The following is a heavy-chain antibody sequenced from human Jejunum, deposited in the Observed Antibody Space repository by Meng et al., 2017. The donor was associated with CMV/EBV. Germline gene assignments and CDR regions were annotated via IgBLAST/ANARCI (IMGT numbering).Heavy chain of an antibody. D-gene: IGHD2-21*02. Sequence: SLSCAVHGGSFSGSYWGWIRQPPGKGLEWIGEIHLSGSANYNPSLKSRVTISLDTSKNHFSLNLTSVTAADTAVYYCARGYPMTVFDYWGQGTLVTVSS. V-gene: IGHV4-34*01. CDR1: GGSFSGSY. CDR2: IHLSGSA. CDR3: ARGYPMTVFDY. J-gene: IGHJ4*02.